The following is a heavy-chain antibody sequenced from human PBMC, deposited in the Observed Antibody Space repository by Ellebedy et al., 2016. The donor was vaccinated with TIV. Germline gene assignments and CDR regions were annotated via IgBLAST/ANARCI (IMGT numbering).Heavy chain of an antibody. CDR2: ISGSGGST. CDR3: ARDTVYYYGMDV. Sequence: GGSLRLXXAASGFTFSSYAMSWVRQAPGKGLEWVSAISGSGGSTYYADSVKGRFTISRDNSKNTLYLQMNSLRAEDTAVYYCARDTVYYYGMDVWGQGTTVTVSS. J-gene: IGHJ6*02. CDR1: GFTFSSYA. D-gene: IGHD2-8*02. V-gene: IGHV3-23*01.